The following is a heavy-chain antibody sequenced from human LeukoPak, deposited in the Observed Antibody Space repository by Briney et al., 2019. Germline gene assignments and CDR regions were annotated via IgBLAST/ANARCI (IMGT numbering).Heavy chain of an antibody. CDR3: ARRSRGSYAY. Sequence: GGSLRLSCAASGFTFSSYAMTGVRQAPGKGLQWVSYISSSGSTIYYADYVKGRFTISRDNAKNSLYLQMNSLRAEDTAVYYCARRSRGSYAYWGQGTLVTVSS. CDR2: ISSSGSTI. CDR1: GFTFSSYA. J-gene: IGHJ4*02. D-gene: IGHD1-26*01. V-gene: IGHV3-48*04.